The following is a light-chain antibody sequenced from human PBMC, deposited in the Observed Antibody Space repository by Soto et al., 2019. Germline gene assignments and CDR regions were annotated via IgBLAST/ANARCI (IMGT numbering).Light chain of an antibody. CDR1: QSISTY. V-gene: IGKV1-5*01. J-gene: IGKJ1*01. CDR3: QQGNSYSCT. CDR2: DAS. Sequence: DIQMTQSPSTLSASVGDRVTITCRASQSISTYLAWYQQKPGKAPKLLIYDASSLESGVPSRFSGSGSGTEFTLTISSLQPDDFATYYCQQGNSYSCTFGQGTKLEIK.